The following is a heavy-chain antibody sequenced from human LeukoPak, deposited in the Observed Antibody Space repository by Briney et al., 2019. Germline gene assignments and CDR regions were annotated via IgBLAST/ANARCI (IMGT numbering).Heavy chain of an antibody. D-gene: IGHD3-16*01. CDR2: ISGSADS. V-gene: IGHV3-23*01. J-gene: IGHJ4*02. Sequence: GGSLRLSCAASGFIFSNYAMTWVRQAPGRGLEWVAGISGSADSSYADSVKGRLTISRDNSKNTLYLQLNSLTGEDTAVYFCAKETGWSPLGEDDHWGQGILVSVSS. CDR1: GFIFSNYA. CDR3: AKETGWSPLGEDDH.